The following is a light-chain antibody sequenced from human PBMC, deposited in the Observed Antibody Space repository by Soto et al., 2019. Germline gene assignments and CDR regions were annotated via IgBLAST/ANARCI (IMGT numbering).Light chain of an antibody. CDR3: QQSYSAPRT. CDR1: QSIGTY. CDR2: GAS. V-gene: IGKV1-39*01. J-gene: IGKJ2*01. Sequence: DIQMTQSPSSLPASVGDRVRITCRASQSIGTYLSWYHQKPGKAPKLLIYGASNLQSGVPSRFSGSGSETRFTLTISSLQPADFATYYCQQSYSAPRTFGQGTKVEIK.